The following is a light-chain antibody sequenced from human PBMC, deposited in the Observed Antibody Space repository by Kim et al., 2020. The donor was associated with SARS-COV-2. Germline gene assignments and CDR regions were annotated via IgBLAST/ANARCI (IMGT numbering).Light chain of an antibody. CDR2: DKK. J-gene: IGLJ1*01. Sequence: SSELTQDPAVSVALGQTVRITCQGDSLRSYYTSWYQQKPGQAPVLVLYDKKNRPSGIPDRFSGSNSGNTASLTITGAQAEDEAAYYCNSRATSGNHYFFG. CDR1: SLRSYY. CDR3: NSRATSGNHYF. V-gene: IGLV3-19*01.